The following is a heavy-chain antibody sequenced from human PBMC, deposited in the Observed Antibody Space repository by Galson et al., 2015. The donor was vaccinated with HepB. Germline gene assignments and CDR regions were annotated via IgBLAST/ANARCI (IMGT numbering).Heavy chain of an antibody. CDR2: TFYRSKWHN. D-gene: IGHD6-13*01. Sequence: CAISGDSVSSNSAAWNWIRQSPSRGLEWLGRTFYRSKWHNDYAVSVKSRIAINADTSKNQFSLQMNSVTPEDSAVYYCARDKVQSPGYSGSWGFDYWGQGTLVTVSS. CDR1: GDSVSSNSAA. V-gene: IGHV6-1*01. J-gene: IGHJ4*02. CDR3: ARDKVQSPGYSGSWGFDY.